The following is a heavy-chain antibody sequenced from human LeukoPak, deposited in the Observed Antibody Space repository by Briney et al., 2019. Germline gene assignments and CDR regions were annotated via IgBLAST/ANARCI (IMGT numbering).Heavy chain of an antibody. CDR2: INNDGSST. Sequence: PGGSLRPSCGASGFTFSSYWMHWVRHAPGKGLVWVSRINNDGSSTSYADSVQGRFTISRDNAKNTLYLQMNSLRAEDTALYYCARVARGDYYYYYMDVWGKGTTVTVSS. J-gene: IGHJ6*03. CDR1: GFTFSSYW. CDR3: ARVARGDYYYYYMDV. D-gene: IGHD3-10*01. V-gene: IGHV3-74*01.